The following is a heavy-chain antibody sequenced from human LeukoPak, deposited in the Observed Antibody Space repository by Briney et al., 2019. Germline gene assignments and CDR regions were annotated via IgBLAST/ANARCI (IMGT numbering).Heavy chain of an antibody. Sequence: LAGGSLRLSCAASGFTFSDYYMTWIPQAPGKGLEWVLGISGSGGSTYYADSVKGRFTISRDNSKNTLYLQMNSLRAEDTAVYYCAKVWQHLVMVYFDYWGQGTLVTVSS. D-gene: IGHD6-13*01. V-gene: IGHV3-23*01. CDR1: GFTFSDYY. CDR2: ISGSGGST. CDR3: AKVWQHLVMVYFDY. J-gene: IGHJ4*02.